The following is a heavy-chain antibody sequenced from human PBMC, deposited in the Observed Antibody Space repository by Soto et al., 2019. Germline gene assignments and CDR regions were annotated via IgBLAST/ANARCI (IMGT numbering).Heavy chain of an antibody. CDR3: ARGWAFDY. V-gene: IGHV6-1*01. Sequence: QVQLQQSGPGLVKSSQTLSLTCAISGDSVSRNNTIWNWIRQSPSRGLEWLGRTYYRSKWYNEYAEPVKSRITFNSDTSKNQCSLQLNSVTPEDTAVYYCARGWAFDYWGQGTLVTVSS. CDR2: TYYRSKWYN. CDR1: GDSVSRNNTI. D-gene: IGHD6-19*01. J-gene: IGHJ4*02.